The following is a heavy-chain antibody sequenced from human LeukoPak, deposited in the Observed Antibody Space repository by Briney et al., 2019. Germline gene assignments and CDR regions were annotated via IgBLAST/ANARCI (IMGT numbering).Heavy chain of an antibody. D-gene: IGHD5-24*01. V-gene: IGHV5-51*01. J-gene: IGHJ3*01. Sequence: GESLKISCKGSGYIFTTYWINWVRQMPGKGLEWMGIIYPGHSETRYSPSFQGQVTISADKSISTAYLQWSSLKASDTAMYFCARSPADGYTYGVDDFWGQGTLVTVSS. CDR2: IYPGHSET. CDR3: ARSPADGYTYGVDDF. CDR1: GYIFTTYW.